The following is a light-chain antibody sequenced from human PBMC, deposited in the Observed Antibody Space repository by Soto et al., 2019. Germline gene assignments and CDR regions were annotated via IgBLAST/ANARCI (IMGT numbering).Light chain of an antibody. V-gene: IGLV7-43*01. Sequence: QAVVTQEPSLTGSPGGTVTITCASSTGAVTSCYYPNWFQQKPGQAPRALIYSTSNKLSWTPARFSGSLLGGKAALTLSGVQREDEAEYYFMLYYGGARVFGGGTKVTVL. CDR3: MLYYGGARV. J-gene: IGLJ2*01. CDR1: TGAVTSCYY. CDR2: STS.